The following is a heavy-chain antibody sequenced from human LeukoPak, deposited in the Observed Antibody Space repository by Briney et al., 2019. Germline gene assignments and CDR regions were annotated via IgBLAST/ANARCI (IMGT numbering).Heavy chain of an antibody. V-gene: IGHV4-39*01. CDR1: LGSTRSSSYY. D-gene: IGHD2-2*01. CDR2: SYYSGST. Sequence: SETLSLTCTVSLGSTRSSSYYCGWARQPPGKGLGWHGSSYYSGSTHYNPSLKNRVTISVDTSKKQFSLKLSSVSATDTAVYYCARLSLGYQLLPRGIYWGQGTLVTVSS. J-gene: IGHJ4*02. CDR3: ARLSLGYQLLPRGIY.